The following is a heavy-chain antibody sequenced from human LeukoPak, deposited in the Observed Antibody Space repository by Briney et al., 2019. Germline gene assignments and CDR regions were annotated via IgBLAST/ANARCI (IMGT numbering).Heavy chain of an antibody. CDR3: ARRTYYYDSSVYPPLYYYYMDV. Sequence: KPSETLCLTCTVSGDSFNNYYWSWIRQPPGKGLEWIGYIYTSGSTSYNASLKSRVTISVDTSKHQFSLKLSSVTDADTAVYYCARRTYYYDSSVYPPLYYYYMDVWGKGTTVTVSS. J-gene: IGHJ6*03. CDR1: GDSFNNYY. V-gene: IGHV4-4*09. D-gene: IGHD3-22*01. CDR2: IYTSGST.